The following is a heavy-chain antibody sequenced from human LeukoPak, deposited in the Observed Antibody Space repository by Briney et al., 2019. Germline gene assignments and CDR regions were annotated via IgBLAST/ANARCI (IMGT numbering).Heavy chain of an antibody. CDR2: INPNSGAT. J-gene: IGHJ4*02. CDR1: GYTFTGYY. Sequence: ASVKVSCKASGYTFTGYYMHWARQAPGQGLEWMGWINPNSGATNYAQKFQGRVTMTRDTSISTAYMELSRLRSDGTAVYYCARVGLQQLVFDYWGQGTLVTVSS. CDR3: ARVGLQQLVFDY. V-gene: IGHV1-2*02. D-gene: IGHD6-13*01.